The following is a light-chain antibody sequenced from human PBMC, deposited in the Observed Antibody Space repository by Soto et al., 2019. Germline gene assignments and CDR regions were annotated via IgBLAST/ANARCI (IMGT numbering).Light chain of an antibody. CDR3: QSYDSSLSGYV. CDR1: SSDVGGHNY. J-gene: IGLJ1*01. Sequence: QSVLTQPASVSGSPGQSIAISCTGTSSDVGGHNYVSWYQQRPGKAPKLIIYGNSNRPSGVPDRFSGSKSGTSASLAITGLQAEDEADYYCQSYDSSLSGYVFGTGTKVTVL. CDR2: GNS. V-gene: IGLV2-14*01.